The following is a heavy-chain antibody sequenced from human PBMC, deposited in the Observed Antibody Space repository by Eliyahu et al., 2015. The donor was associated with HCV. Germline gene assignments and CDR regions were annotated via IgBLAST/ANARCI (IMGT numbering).Heavy chain of an antibody. CDR2: IKSKADGGTI. D-gene: IGHD6-13*01. CDR1: MYPFSSAW. Sequence: EVQLVESGGGLVEPGGSLRLSCTVSMYPFSSAWMNWVRQAPGKGLEWVGRIKSKADGGTIDYGAPVKGRFTISRDDSNNTLFLHMNSLKAEDTAMYFCTLYSTSDYWGQGTLVTVSS. CDR3: TLYSTSDY. V-gene: IGHV3-15*01. J-gene: IGHJ4*02.